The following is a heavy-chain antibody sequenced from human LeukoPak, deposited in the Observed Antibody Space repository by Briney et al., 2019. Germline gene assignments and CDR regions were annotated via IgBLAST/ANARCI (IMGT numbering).Heavy chain of an antibody. CDR2: IYPGDSDT. Sequence: GESLQISCKISGYNFTSYWIGWVRQMPGKGLEWMGIIYPGDSDTRYSPSFQGQVTISADKSISTAYLQWSSLKASDTAMYYCARRSDSGSYSYWGQGTLVTVSS. CDR3: ARRSDSGSYSY. CDR1: GYNFTSYW. V-gene: IGHV5-51*01. J-gene: IGHJ4*02. D-gene: IGHD3-10*01.